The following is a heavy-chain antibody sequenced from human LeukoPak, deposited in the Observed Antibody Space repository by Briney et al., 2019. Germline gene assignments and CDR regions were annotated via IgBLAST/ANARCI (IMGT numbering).Heavy chain of an antibody. CDR2: IESDGTKE. CDR1: GFRFSSYD. CDR3: AKGSYGSGSYPSVY. D-gene: IGHD3-10*01. J-gene: IGHJ4*02. V-gene: IGHV3-30*02. Sequence: GGSLRLSCAASGFRFSSYDIHWVRQAPGKGLEWVTFIESDGTKEYYADPVKGRFTISRDNSKNTVYVQMNTLRAEDTAVYYCAKGSYGSGSYPSVYWGPGTLVTVSS.